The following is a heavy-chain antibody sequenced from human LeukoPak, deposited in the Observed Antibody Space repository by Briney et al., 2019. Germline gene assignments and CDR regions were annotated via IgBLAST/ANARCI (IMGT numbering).Heavy chain of an antibody. Sequence: GGSLRLSCAASGFTFSSHNMNWVRQAPGKGLEWVSSITTSSTFTFYADSVKGQFTISRDNAKNSMYLQMNSLRAEDTAVYYCARPGAVAAHFDYWGQGTLVTVSS. CDR3: ARPGAVAAHFDY. J-gene: IGHJ4*02. D-gene: IGHD6-19*01. CDR2: ITTSSTFT. CDR1: GFTFSSHN. V-gene: IGHV3-21*01.